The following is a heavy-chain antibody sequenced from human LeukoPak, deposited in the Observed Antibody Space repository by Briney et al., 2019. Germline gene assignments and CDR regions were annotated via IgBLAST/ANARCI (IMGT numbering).Heavy chain of an antibody. J-gene: IGHJ5*02. CDR3: ARHSGLRSPFDP. V-gene: IGHV4-39*01. CDR1: GGSISTTSYY. Sequence: PSETLSLTCTVSGGSISTTSYYWGWIRQPPGRDLEWIGSIYSSGNTYYNPSPESRVTISVDTSKNQLSLKLTSATAADTSVYYCARHSGLRSPFDPWGQGTLVTVSS. CDR2: IYSSGNT. D-gene: IGHD3-3*01.